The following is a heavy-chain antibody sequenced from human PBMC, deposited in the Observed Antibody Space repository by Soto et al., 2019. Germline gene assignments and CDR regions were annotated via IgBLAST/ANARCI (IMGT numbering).Heavy chain of an antibody. CDR1: GFTFSSYG. CDR3: AKEGYSSSWYRGI. V-gene: IGHV3-30*18. Sequence: GGSLRLSCAASGFTFSSYGMHWVRQAPGKGLEWVAVISYDGSNKYYADSVKGRFTISRGNSKNTLYLQMNSLRAEDTAVYYCAKEGYSSSWYRGIWGQGTMVTVSS. CDR2: ISYDGSNK. D-gene: IGHD6-13*01. J-gene: IGHJ3*02.